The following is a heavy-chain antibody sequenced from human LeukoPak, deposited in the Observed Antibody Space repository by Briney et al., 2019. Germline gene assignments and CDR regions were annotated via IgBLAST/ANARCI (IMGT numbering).Heavy chain of an antibody. V-gene: IGHV4-34*01. D-gene: IGHD3-10*01. J-gene: IGHJ4*02. CDR2: INHSGST. CDR3: ARDRRYYGSGSHAGDYFDY. CDR1: GGSFSGYY. Sequence: SETLSLTCAVYGGSFSGYYWSWIRQPPGKGLEWIGEINHSGSTNYNPSLKSRVTISVDTSKNQFSLKLSSVTAADTAVYYCARDRRYYGSGSHAGDYFDYWGQGTLVTVSS.